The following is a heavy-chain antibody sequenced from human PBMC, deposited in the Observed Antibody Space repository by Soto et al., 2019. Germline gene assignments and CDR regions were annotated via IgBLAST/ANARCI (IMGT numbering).Heavy chain of an antibody. CDR3: ARRDFWSGYQNDY. V-gene: IGHV5-10-1*01. CDR1: GYSFTSYW. D-gene: IGHD3-3*01. J-gene: IGHJ4*02. Sequence: GESLKISCKGSGYSFTSYWISWVRQMPGKGLEWMGRIDLSDSYTNYSPSFQGHVTISADKSISTAYLQWSSLKASDTAMYYCARRDFWSGYQNDYWGQGTLVTVSS. CDR2: IDLSDSYT.